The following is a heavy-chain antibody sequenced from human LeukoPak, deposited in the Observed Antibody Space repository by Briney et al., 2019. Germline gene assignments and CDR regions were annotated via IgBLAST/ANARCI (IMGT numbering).Heavy chain of an antibody. J-gene: IGHJ4*02. V-gene: IGHV4-59*08. D-gene: IGHD2-15*01. Sequence: SETLSLTCTVSGASISPYYWSWIRQPPWKGLEWLGYIYYNGNTEYNPSLKNRVTMSADTSKNQFSLKLTSVTAADTAVYYCARYYCSAGTCFHFDYWGQGALVTVSS. CDR3: ARYYCSAGTCFHFDY. CDR2: IYYNGNT. CDR1: GASISPYY.